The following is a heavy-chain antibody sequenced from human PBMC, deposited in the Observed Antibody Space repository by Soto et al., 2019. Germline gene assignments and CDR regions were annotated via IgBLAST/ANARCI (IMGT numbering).Heavy chain of an antibody. CDR1: GGYFSGYY. V-gene: IGHV4-34*01. Sequence: SETLSLTCAVDGGYFSGYYWSWIRQPPGKGLEWIGEINHSGSTNYNPSLKSRVTISVDTSKNQFSLKLSSVTAADTAVYSCARVGFFVITSAPPHWYYYMDVWGKGTTVTVSS. D-gene: IGHD2-8*01. CDR3: ARVGFFVITSAPPHWYYYMDV. J-gene: IGHJ6*03. CDR2: INHSGST.